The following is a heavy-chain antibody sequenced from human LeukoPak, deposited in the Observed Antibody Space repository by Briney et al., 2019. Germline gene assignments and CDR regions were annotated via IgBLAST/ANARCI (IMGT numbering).Heavy chain of an antibody. CDR3: ARDGDYGTGSYYRGCIDS. Sequence: ASVKVSCTTSGYSFTAFYIHWVRQAPGRGLEWMGWIHPRRGDTNYAQKFQGRVTMTRDTSISTAYLDLSSLLSDDTAVYYCARDGDYGTGSYYRGCIDSWGQGTPVTVSP. J-gene: IGHJ4*02. D-gene: IGHD3-10*01. CDR1: GYSFTAFY. CDR2: IHPRRGDT. V-gene: IGHV1-2*02.